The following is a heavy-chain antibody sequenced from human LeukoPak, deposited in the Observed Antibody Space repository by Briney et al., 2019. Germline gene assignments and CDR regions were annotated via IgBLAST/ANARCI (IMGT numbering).Heavy chain of an antibody. Sequence: PGGSLRLSCAASGFTFSSYAMLWLRQAPGKARECVAVISYDGSNKYYADSVKGRFTISRDNSKNTLYLQMNSLRAEDTAVYYCARVPSGIITILEYWGQGTLVTVSS. D-gene: IGHD3-9*01. J-gene: IGHJ4*02. V-gene: IGHV3-30-3*01. CDR3: ARVPSGIITILEY. CDR1: GFTFSSYA. CDR2: ISYDGSNK.